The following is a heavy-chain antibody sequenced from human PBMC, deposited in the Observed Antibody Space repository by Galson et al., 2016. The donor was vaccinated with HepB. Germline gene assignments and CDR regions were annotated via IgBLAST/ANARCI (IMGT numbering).Heavy chain of an antibody. CDR2: IYSGGDT. Sequence: SLRLSCAASGFTFGSYGMHWVRQAPGKGLEWVSLIYSGGDTYYADSVKGRFTISRDNSKSTLFLQMNSLRAEDTAVYYCATVGAGSSEFDYWGQGTLVTVPS. J-gene: IGHJ4*02. V-gene: IGHV3-53*01. D-gene: IGHD3-16*01. CDR1: GFTFGSYG. CDR3: ATVGAGSSEFDY.